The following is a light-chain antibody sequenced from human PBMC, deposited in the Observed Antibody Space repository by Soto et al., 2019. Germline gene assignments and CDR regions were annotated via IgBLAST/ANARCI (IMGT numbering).Light chain of an antibody. CDR2: DVS. J-gene: IGLJ2*01. Sequence: QSALTQPRSVSGSPGQSVTISCTGTSSDVGNYNYVSWYRQHPSKAPKLVIYDVSKRPTGVPDRFSGSKSGNTASLTSSGLQAEDEADYYCCSYAGSYTLVFGGGTKLTVL. CDR1: SSDVGNYNY. CDR3: CSYAGSYTLV. V-gene: IGLV2-11*01.